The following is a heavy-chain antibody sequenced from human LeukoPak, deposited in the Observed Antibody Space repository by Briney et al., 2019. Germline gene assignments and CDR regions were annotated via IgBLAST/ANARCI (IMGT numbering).Heavy chain of an antibody. J-gene: IGHJ6*02. CDR3: ANLYYGMDV. CDR2: ISGSGGST. CDR1: GGSFSGYY. Sequence: ETLSLTCAVYGGSFSGYYWSWIRQPPGKGLEWVSAISGSGGSTYYADSVKGRFTISRDNSKNTLYLQMNSLRAEDTAVYYCANLYYGMDVWGQGTTVTVSS. V-gene: IGHV3-23*01.